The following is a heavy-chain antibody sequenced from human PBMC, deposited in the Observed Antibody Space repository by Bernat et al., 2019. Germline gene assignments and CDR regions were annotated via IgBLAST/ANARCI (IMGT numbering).Heavy chain of an antibody. CDR3: AKATSSWLHAFDI. CDR1: GFTLSTYA. V-gene: IGHV3-23*01. D-gene: IGHD6-13*01. Sequence: EVQLLESGGGLVQPGGSLRLSCAASGFTLSTYAMGWVRQAPGWGLEWVSSFSGCGDATYYTDTEKGRFTISRENSKNTPYVRMNSLRADDTAVYYCAKATSSWLHAFDIWGRGTMVTVSS. J-gene: IGHJ3*02. CDR2: FSGCGDAT.